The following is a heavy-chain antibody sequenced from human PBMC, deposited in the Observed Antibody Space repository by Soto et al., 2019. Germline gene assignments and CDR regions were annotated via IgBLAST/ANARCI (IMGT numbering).Heavy chain of an antibody. V-gene: IGHV4-59*08. J-gene: IGHJ4*02. D-gene: IGHD3-22*01. CDR1: GGSLSGYY. Sequence: SETLSLTCSISGGSLSGYYWTWTRQPPGKGREWIGYIYYAGTTTYNPSLKNRVTISLDTPKNHFSLKMDSVTAADTAVYYCTRLGGFYQALDSWGQGVLVIVSS. CDR2: IYYAGTT. CDR3: TRLGGFYQALDS.